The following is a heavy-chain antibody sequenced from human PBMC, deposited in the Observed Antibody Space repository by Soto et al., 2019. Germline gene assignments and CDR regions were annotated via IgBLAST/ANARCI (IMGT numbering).Heavy chain of an antibody. Sequence: PSETLSLTCTVSSASISSRSYYWSWIRQHPGKGLEWIGYIYYSGTTYYNPSLKSRVTISVDTSKNQFSLKLNSVTAADTAVYYCARSVFPWGQGTLVTVSS. CDR2: IYYSGTT. J-gene: IGHJ5*02. CDR1: SASISSRSYY. CDR3: ARSVFP. V-gene: IGHV4-31*03.